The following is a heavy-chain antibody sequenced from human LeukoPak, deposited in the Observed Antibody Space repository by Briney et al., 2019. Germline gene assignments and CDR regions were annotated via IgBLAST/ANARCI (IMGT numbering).Heavy chain of an antibody. D-gene: IGHD6-19*01. J-gene: IGHJ3*02. CDR2: ISGSGGST. CDR1: GFTFSSYA. V-gene: IGHV3-23*01. Sequence: PGGSLRLSCAASGFTFSSYAMSWVRQAPGKGLEWVSAISGSGGSTYYADSVKGRFTISRDNSKNTLYLQMNSLRAEDTAVYYCAKVTVSSGWYLDAFDIWGQGTKVTVSS. CDR3: AKVTVSSGWYLDAFDI.